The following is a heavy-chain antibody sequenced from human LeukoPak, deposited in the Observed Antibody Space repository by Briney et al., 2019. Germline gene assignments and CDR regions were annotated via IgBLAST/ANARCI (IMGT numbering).Heavy chain of an antibody. J-gene: IGHJ4*02. D-gene: IGHD3-22*01. Sequence: SETLSLTCTVSGGSVSSGSYYWGWIRQPPGKGLEWIGNIYYSGSTYYNPPLKSRVTISVETSKNQFSLKLSSVTAADTAVYYCARGHYYDSSGLYFDYWGQGTLVTVSS. CDR3: ARGHYYDSSGLYFDY. V-gene: IGHV4-39*07. CDR2: IYYSGST. CDR1: GGSVSSGSYY.